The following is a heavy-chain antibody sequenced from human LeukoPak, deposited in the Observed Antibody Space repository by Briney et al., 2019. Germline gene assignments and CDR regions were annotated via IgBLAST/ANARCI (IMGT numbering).Heavy chain of an antibody. CDR2: IYYSGST. D-gene: IGHD3-22*01. V-gene: IGHV4-59*01. J-gene: IGHJ4*02. CDR3: ARHTSGYYFDY. CDR1: GGSINSYY. Sequence: SETLSLTCTVSGGSINSYYWSWIRQPPGKGLEWIGYIYYSGSTIHNPSLKSRVTISADTSKNQFSLKLSSVTAADTAVYYCARHTSGYYFDYWGQGTLVTVSS.